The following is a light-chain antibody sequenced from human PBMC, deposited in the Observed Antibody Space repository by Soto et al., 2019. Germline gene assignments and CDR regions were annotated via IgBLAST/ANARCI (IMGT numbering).Light chain of an antibody. CDR1: QSVSSY. CDR3: QQRSNWLGWT. CDR2: DVS. J-gene: IGKJ1*01. V-gene: IGKV3-11*01. Sequence: EIVLTQSPATLSLSPGERATLSCRASQSVSSYLAWYQQKPGQAPRLLIYDVSNRATGIPARFSGSGSGTDFTLTISSLEPEDFAVYYCQQRSNWLGWTFGQGTKVEIK.